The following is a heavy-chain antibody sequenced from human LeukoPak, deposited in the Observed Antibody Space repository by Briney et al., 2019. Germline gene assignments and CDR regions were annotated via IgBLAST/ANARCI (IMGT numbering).Heavy chain of an antibody. D-gene: IGHD3-22*01. Sequence: QTGRSLRLSCAASGFTLSSFTMHWVRHNPGKGLEWVAVISYDESQKWYADSVKGRFTISRDISKNTLYLEMDSLRREDTAVYYCASSHYYDSSGYYYYYYGMDVWGQGTTVTVSS. CDR3: ASSHYYDSSGYYYYYYGMDV. J-gene: IGHJ6*02. CDR2: ISYDESQK. V-gene: IGHV3-30-3*01. CDR1: GFTLSSFT.